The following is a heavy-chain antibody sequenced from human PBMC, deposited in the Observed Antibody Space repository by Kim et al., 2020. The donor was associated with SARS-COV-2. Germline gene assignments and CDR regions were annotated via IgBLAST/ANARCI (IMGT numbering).Heavy chain of an antibody. J-gene: IGHJ4*02. CDR3: SPADPGSYISD. Sequence: GGSLRLSCAASGFTFSNSGMNWVRQAPGKGLEWVATTTSEPSGGTKDDAAHGRGTITIANTDTNHLLHLQMKSPEIEDTSFYFGSPADPGSYISDWGQGT. V-gene: IGHV3-15*07. D-gene: IGHD1-26*01. CDR2: TTSEPSGGTK. CDR1: GFTFSNSG.